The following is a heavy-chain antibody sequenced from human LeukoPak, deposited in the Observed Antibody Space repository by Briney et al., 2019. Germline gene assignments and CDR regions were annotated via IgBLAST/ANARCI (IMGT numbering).Heavy chain of an antibody. CDR1: GFTFSNYG. Sequence: PGRSLRLSCAASGFTFSNYGMHWVRQAPGKGLEWVAVIWFDGGHKYYADSVKGRFTIARDNSENTLSLEMDSLRAEDTAVYYCARHSSRASYYYYGMDVWGQGTTVTVSS. J-gene: IGHJ6*02. CDR2: IWFDGGHK. V-gene: IGHV3-33*08. D-gene: IGHD2-2*01. CDR3: ARHSSRASYYYYGMDV.